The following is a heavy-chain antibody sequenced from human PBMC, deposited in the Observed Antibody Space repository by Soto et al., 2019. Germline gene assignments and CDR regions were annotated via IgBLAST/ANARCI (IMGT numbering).Heavy chain of an antibody. J-gene: IGHJ3*02. V-gene: IGHV1-2*02. Sequence: ASVKVSCKASGYTFTGYYMHWVRQAPGQGHEWMGWINPNSGGTNYAQKFQGRVTMTRDTSISTAYMELSRLRSDDTAVYYCARGRTYYYDSSGYRGAFDIWGQGTMVTVSS. CDR1: GYTFTGYY. CDR3: ARGRTYYYDSSGYRGAFDI. D-gene: IGHD3-22*01. CDR2: INPNSGGT.